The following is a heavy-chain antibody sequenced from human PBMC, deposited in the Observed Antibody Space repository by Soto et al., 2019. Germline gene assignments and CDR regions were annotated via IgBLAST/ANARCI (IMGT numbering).Heavy chain of an antibody. V-gene: IGHV3-23*01. J-gene: IGHJ6*02. CDR2: ISGSGGST. CDR3: AKDLAGYSSSWYAAPYYYYYGMDV. Sequence: GGSLRLSCAASGFTFSSYAMSWVRQAPGKGLEWVSAISGSGGSTYYADSVKGRFTISRDNSKNTLYLQMNSLRAEDTAVYYCAKDLAGYSSSWYAAPYYYYYGMDVWGQGTTVTVSS. D-gene: IGHD6-13*01. CDR1: GFTFSSYA.